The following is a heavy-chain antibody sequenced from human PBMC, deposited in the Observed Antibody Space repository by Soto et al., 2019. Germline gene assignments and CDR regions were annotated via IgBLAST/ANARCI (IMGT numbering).Heavy chain of an antibody. CDR2: ISGSGGST. J-gene: IGHJ5*02. D-gene: IGHD6-13*01. CDR3: AKAGWGYSSSWYSGGAWFDP. CDR1: GFTFSSYA. Sequence: PGGSLRLSCAASGFTFSSYAMSWVRQAPGKGLEWVSAISGSGGSTYYADSVKGRFTISRDNSKNTLYLQMNSLRAEDTAVYYCAKAGWGYSSSWYSGGAWFDPWGQGTLVTVSS. V-gene: IGHV3-23*01.